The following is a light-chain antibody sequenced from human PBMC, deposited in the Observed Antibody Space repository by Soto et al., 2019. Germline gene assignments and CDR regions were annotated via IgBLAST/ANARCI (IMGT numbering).Light chain of an antibody. Sequence: EIVLTPSPDTLSLSPGERANLSCRASQNIYINSLAWYQQRPGQAPRLLIYGGSTRATAVPDRFSGSGSGTDFTLTISRLEPEDFAVYYCQQYGSSRTFGQGTKVAIK. CDR1: QNIYINS. J-gene: IGKJ1*01. V-gene: IGKV3-20*01. CDR3: QQYGSSRT. CDR2: GGS.